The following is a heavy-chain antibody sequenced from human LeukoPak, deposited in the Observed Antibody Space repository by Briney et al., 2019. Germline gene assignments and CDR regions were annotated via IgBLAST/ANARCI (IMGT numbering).Heavy chain of an antibody. CDR1: GFTFDDYG. CDR3: ARDFQFGPLWFGELLWSGFYMDV. J-gene: IGHJ6*03. CDR2: INWNGGST. Sequence: GGSLRLSCAASGFTFDDYGMSWVRQAPGKGLEWVSGINWNGGSTGYADSVKGRFTISRDNAKNSLYLQMNSLRAEDTALYYCARDFQFGPLWFGELLWSGFYMDVWGKGTTVTVSS. D-gene: IGHD3-10*01. V-gene: IGHV3-20*04.